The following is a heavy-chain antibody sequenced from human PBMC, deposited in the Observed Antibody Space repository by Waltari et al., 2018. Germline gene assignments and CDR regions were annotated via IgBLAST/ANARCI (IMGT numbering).Heavy chain of an antibody. CDR3: ARARGEHIVVVPAAIGAFDI. J-gene: IGHJ3*02. D-gene: IGHD2-2*01. CDR1: GGSISSGGYY. Sequence: QVQLQESGPGLVKPSQTLSLTCTVSGGSISSGGYYWSWIRQHPGKGLEWIGYIYYSGSTYYNPSRKSRVTISGDTSKNQFSLKRSSVTAADTAVYYCARARGEHIVVVPAAIGAFDIWGQGTMVTVSS. V-gene: IGHV4-31*03. CDR2: IYYSGST.